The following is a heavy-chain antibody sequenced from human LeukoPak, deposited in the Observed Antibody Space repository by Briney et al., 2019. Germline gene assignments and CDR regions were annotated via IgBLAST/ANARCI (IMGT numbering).Heavy chain of an antibody. CDR3: AAYCSGGSCRGP. CDR1: GYTFTSYD. Sequence: ASVKVSCXASGYTFTSYDINWVRQATGQGLEWMGWTNPNSGNTSYAQKFQGRVTMTRNTSISTAYMELSSLRSEDTAVYYCAAYCSGGSCRGPWGQGTLVTVSS. D-gene: IGHD2-15*01. CDR2: TNPNSGNT. J-gene: IGHJ5*02. V-gene: IGHV1-8*01.